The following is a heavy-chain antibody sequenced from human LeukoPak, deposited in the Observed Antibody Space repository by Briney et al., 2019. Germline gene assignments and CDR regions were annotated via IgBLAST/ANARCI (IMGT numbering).Heavy chain of an antibody. CDR1: GGSISSYY. V-gene: IGHV4-59*01. CDR2: IYYSGST. CDR3: ASLDGGDGYNHFDY. Sequence: TPETLSLTCTVSGGSISSYYWSWIRQPPGKGLEWIGYIYYSGSTNYNPSLKSRVTISVDTSKNQFSLKLSSVTAADTAVYYCASLDGGDGYNHFDYWGQGTLVTVSS. D-gene: IGHD5-24*01. J-gene: IGHJ4*02.